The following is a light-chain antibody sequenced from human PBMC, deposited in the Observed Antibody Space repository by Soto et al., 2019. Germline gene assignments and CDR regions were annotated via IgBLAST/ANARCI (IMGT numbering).Light chain of an antibody. CDR3: QQYNDWPLT. V-gene: IGKV3-15*01. J-gene: IGKJ5*01. CDR2: GAS. Sequence: EIVMTQSPATLAVSPGERATLSCRASQSAGDNLAWYQQKLGQAPRLLIFGASTRVTGISASFSGSGSGTEFTLTISSVQSEDFTVYYCQQYNDWPLTFGQGTRLENK. CDR1: QSAGDN.